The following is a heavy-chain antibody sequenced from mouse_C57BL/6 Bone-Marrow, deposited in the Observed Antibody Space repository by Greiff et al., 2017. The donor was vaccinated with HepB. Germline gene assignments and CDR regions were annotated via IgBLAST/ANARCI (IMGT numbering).Heavy chain of an antibody. V-gene: IGHV1-54*01. CDR3: ARRIYDGFTGGFAY. Sequence: QVQLQQSGAELVRPGTSVKVSCKASGYAFTNYLIEWVKQRPGQGLEWIGVINPGSGGTNYNEKFKGKATLTVDTSSSTAYMQLSSLTSEDSAVYYCARRIYDGFTGGFAYWGQGTLVTVSA. J-gene: IGHJ3*01. D-gene: IGHD2-3*01. CDR2: INPGSGGT. CDR1: GYAFTNYL.